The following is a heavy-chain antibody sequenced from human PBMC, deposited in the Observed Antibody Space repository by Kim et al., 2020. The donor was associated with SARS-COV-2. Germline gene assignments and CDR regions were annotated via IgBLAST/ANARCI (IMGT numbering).Heavy chain of an antibody. CDR1: GGSFSSYY. CDR2: INHSGST. Sequence: SETLSLTCAVYGGSFSSYYWSWIRQPPGKGLEWIGEINHSGSTNYNPSLKSRVTISVDTTKNQFSLKLSSVTAADTAVYYCATKNGYSSGWSLDCGQGT. D-gene: IGHD6-19*01. J-gene: IGHJ1*01. CDR3: ATKNGYSSGWSLD. V-gene: IGHV4-34*01.